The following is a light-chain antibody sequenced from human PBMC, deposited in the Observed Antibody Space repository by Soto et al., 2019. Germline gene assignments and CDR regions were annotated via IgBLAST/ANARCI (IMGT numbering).Light chain of an antibody. CDR2: DNN. CDR1: SSNIGAGYE. Sequence: QSVLTQPPSVSGAPGQRVTISCTGTSSNIGAGYEVHWYQQLPGTAPKLLIYDNNNRPSGVPDRFSGSRSGTSASLAITGLQAEDEAHYYCQSYDRSLSASVFGGGTKLTVL. J-gene: IGLJ2*01. CDR3: QSYDRSLSASV. V-gene: IGLV1-40*01.